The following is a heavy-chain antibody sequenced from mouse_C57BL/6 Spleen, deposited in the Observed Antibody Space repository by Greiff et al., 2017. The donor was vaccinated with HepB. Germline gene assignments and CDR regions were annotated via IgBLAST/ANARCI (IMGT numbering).Heavy chain of an antibody. D-gene: IGHD2-4*01. CDR1: GYTFTSYW. V-gene: IGHV1-7*01. J-gene: IGHJ1*03. CDR2: INPSSGYT. Sequence: QVQLQQSGAELAKPGASVKLSCTASGYTFTSYWMHWVKQRPGQGLEWIGYINPSSGYTKYNQKFKDKATLTADKSSSTAYMQLSSLTYEDSAVYYCARRRSPYDYDWYFDVWGTGTTVTVSS. CDR3: ARRRSPYDYDWYFDV.